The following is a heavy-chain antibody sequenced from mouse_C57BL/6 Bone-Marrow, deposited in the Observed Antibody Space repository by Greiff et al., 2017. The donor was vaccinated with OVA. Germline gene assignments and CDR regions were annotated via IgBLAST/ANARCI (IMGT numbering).Heavy chain of an antibody. J-gene: IGHJ2*01. V-gene: IGHV1-81*01. Sequence: VKLVESGAELARPGASVKLSCKASSYTFTSYGISWVKQRTGQGLEWIGEIYPRSGNTYYNEKFKGKATLTADKSSSTAYMELRSLTSEDSAVYFCARGYGGTPYFDYWGQGTTLTVSS. D-gene: IGHD2-14*01. CDR2: IYPRSGNT. CDR3: ARGYGGTPYFDY. CDR1: SYTFTSYG.